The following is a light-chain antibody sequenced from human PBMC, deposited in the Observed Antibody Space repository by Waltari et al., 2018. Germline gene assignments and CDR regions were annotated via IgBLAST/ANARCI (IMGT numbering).Light chain of an antibody. CDR2: EAS. CDR3: QQLSTYPLT. V-gene: IGKV1-9*01. Sequence: IQLTQSPSSLSASVGDRVTITCRASQGISSYLGWYQQKPGKAPKLLIYEASTLQSGGPSRFSGSGSGTDFTLIISSLQPEDFATYFCQQLSTYPLTFGGGTKVETK. CDR1: QGISSY. J-gene: IGKJ4*01.